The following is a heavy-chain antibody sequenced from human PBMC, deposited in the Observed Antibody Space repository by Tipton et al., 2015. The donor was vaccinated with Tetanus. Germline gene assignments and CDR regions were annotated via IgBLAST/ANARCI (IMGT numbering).Heavy chain of an antibody. CDR2: IYYSGST. Sequence: TLSLTCTVSGGSISSSSYYWGWIRQPPGKGLEWIGSIYYSGSTYYNPSLKSRVTISVDTSKNQFSLKLSSVTAADTAVYYCARHEATAENWFDPWGQGTLVTVSS. D-gene: IGHD5-18*01. J-gene: IGHJ5*02. CDR1: GGSISSSSYY. CDR3: ARHEATAENWFDP. V-gene: IGHV4-39*01.